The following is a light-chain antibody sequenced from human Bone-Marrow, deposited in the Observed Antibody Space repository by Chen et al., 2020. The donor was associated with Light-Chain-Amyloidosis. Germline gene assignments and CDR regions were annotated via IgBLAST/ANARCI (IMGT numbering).Light chain of an antibody. CDR1: DLPTKY. Sequence: SYELTQPPSVSVSPGQTASITCSGDDLPTKYAYWYQQEPGQAPVLVIHRDTERPSGISERFSGSSSGTTATFTISGVQAEDEADYHCQSADSSGTYEVIFGGGTKLTVL. V-gene: IGLV3-25*03. J-gene: IGLJ2*01. CDR2: RDT. CDR3: QSADSSGTYEVI.